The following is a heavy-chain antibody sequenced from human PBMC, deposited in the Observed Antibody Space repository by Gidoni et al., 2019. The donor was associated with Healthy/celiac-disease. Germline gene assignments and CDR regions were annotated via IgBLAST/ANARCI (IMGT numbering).Heavy chain of an antibody. CDR1: GYSISSGYY. J-gene: IGHJ3*02. V-gene: IGHV4-38-2*02. CDR2: IYHSGST. Sequence: QVQLQESGPGLVKPSETLSLTCTVSGYSISSGYYWGWIRQPPGKGLEWIGSIYHSGSTYYNPSLKSRVTISVDTSKNQFSLKLSSVTAADTAVYYCAGSSSGYLDAFDIWGQGTMVTVSS. D-gene: IGHD3-22*01. CDR3: AGSSSGYLDAFDI.